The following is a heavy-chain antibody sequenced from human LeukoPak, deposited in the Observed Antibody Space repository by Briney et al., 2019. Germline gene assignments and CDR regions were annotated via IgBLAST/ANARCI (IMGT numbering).Heavy chain of an antibody. J-gene: IGHJ6*03. V-gene: IGHV4-4*07. CDR2: IYTSGST. CDR3: ARGLPLTVLVWGDYYYYYYMDV. CDR1: GGSISSYY. D-gene: IGHD3-10*01. Sequence: SETLSLTCTVSGGSISSYYWSWIRQPAGKGLEWIGRIYTSGSTNYNPSLKSRVTMSVDTSKNQFSLKLSSVTAADTAVYYCARGLPLTVLVWGDYYYYYYMDVWGKGTTVTVSS.